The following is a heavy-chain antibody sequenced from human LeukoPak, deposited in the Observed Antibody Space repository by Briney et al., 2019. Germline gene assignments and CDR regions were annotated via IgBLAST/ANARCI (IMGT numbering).Heavy chain of an antibody. J-gene: IGHJ5*02. D-gene: IGHD2-2*01. Sequence: SVKVSCKASGYTFTGYYMHWVRQAPGQGLEWMGGIIPIFGTANYAQKFQGRVTITADESTSTAYMELSSLRSEDTAVYYCAINIVVVPATNWFDPWGQGTLVTVSS. CDR3: AINIVVVPATNWFDP. CDR1: GYTFTGYY. CDR2: IIPIFGTA. V-gene: IGHV1-69*13.